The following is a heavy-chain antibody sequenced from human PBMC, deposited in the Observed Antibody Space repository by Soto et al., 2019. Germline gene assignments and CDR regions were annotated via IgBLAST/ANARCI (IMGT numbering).Heavy chain of an antibody. Sequence: QVQLQQWGAGLLKPSETLSLTCAVYGGSFSGYYWSWIRQPPGKGLEWIGEINHSGSTNYNPSLKSRVTISVDTSKNQFSLKLSSVTAADTAVYYCARVSCSSTSCFYYFDYWGQGTLVTVSS. V-gene: IGHV4-34*01. CDR3: ARVSCSSTSCFYYFDY. CDR1: GGSFSGYY. J-gene: IGHJ4*02. CDR2: INHSGST. D-gene: IGHD2-2*01.